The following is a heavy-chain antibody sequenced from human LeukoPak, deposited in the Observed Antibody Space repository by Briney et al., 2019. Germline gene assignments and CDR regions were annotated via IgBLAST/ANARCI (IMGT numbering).Heavy chain of an antibody. CDR1: GFTFSDYW. D-gene: IGHD5-12*01. CDR3: ARTRRVLNVDIVATTFDY. Sequence: PGGSLRLSCAASGFTFSDYWMHWVRHAPGKGLVWVSRIRTDGIETNYADSVKGRFTISRDNAKNSLYLQMNSLRAEDTAVYYCARTRRVLNVDIVATTFDYWGQGTLVTVSS. V-gene: IGHV3-74*01. J-gene: IGHJ4*02. CDR2: IRTDGIET.